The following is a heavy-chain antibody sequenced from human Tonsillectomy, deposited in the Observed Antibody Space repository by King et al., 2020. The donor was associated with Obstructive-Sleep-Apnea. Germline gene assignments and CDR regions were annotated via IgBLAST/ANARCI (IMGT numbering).Heavy chain of an antibody. CDR2: IYSGGST. CDR1: GFTVSSNY. J-gene: IGHJ6*02. Sequence: QLQESGGGLVQPGGSLRLSCAASGFTVSSNYMSWVRQAPGKGLEWVSVIYSGGSTYYADSVKGRFTISRDNSKNTLYLQMNSLRAEDTAVYYWARGWGGVLDYFYYGMDVWGQGTTVTVSS. V-gene: IGHV3-66*01. D-gene: IGHD3-16*01. CDR3: ARGWGGVLDYFYYGMDV.